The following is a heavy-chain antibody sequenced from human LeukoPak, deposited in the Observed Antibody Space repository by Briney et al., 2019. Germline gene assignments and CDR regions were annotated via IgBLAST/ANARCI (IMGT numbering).Heavy chain of an antibody. Sequence: PSETLSLTCAVYGGSFSGYYWSWIRQPPGKGLEWIGEINHSGSTNYNPSLKSRVTISVDTSKNQFSLKLSSVTAADTAVYYRARGQLRRRPFDYWGQGTLVTVSS. V-gene: IGHV4-34*01. CDR2: INHSGST. D-gene: IGHD2-2*01. CDR3: ARGQLRRRPFDY. J-gene: IGHJ4*02. CDR1: GGSFSGYY.